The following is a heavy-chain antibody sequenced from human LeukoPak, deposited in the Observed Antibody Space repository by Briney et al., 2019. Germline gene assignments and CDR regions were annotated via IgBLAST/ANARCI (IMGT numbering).Heavy chain of an antibody. D-gene: IGHD1-26*01. CDR3: AKDMEVAAISSGLDY. V-gene: IGHV3-23*01. J-gene: IGHJ4*02. Sequence: QSGGSLRLSCVVSGFTFSSYSMNWVRQAPGKGLEWVSAISGSGGSTYYADSVKGRFTISRDNSKNALYLQMNSLRAEDTAVYYCAKDMEVAAISSGLDYWGQGTLVTVSS. CDR1: GFTFSSYS. CDR2: ISGSGGST.